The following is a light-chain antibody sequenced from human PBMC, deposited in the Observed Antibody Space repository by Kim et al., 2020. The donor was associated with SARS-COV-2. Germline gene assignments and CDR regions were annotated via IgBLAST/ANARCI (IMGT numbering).Light chain of an antibody. J-gene: IGLJ1*01. CDR1: SSDVGGYNY. CDR3: SSYTSSRYV. Sequence: QSALTQPPSASGSPGQSVTISCTGTSSDVGGYNYVSWYQHHAGTAPKLIIYDISQRPSGVPDRFSGSKAANTASLTGSGLQAEDEADYYCSSYTSSRYVFGTGTKVTVL. V-gene: IGLV2-8*01. CDR2: DIS.